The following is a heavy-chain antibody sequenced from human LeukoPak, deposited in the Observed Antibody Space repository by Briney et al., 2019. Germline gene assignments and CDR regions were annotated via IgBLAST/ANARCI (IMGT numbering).Heavy chain of an antibody. J-gene: IGHJ4*02. CDR2: IRQDGGES. D-gene: IGHD1-26*01. CDR3: ARVSGTYYPVDY. CDR1: GFGFSYHW. V-gene: IGHV3-7*03. Sequence: GGSLRLSCAAPGFGFSYHWMSWVRLILGKGLEWVANIRQDGGESYYVDSVRGRFIISRDNAKSSLFLQMNSLRVEDTGVYYCARVSGTYYPVDYWGQGTLVTVSS.